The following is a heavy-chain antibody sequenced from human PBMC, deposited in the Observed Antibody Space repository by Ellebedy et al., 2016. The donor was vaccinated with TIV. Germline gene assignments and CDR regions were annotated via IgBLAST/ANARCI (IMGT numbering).Heavy chain of an antibody. D-gene: IGHD3-22*01. Sequence: GGSLRLSXAASGFTFSSYSMNWVRQAPGKGLEWVSYISSFGSTIYYADSVKGRFTISRDNAKHSLYLQMNSLRDEDTAVYYCARDQHDYDTSGYYYVALDAFDVWGQGTMVTVSS. CDR1: GFTFSSYS. CDR2: ISSFGSTI. CDR3: ARDQHDYDTSGYYYVALDAFDV. J-gene: IGHJ3*01. V-gene: IGHV3-48*02.